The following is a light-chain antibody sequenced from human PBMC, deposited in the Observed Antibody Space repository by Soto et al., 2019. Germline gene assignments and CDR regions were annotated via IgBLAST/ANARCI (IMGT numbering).Light chain of an antibody. Sequence: QAVVTQPPSVSGAPGQTVTISCTGGFSNIGAGFSVHWYRHLPGTAPKLLIYGDVNRPSGVSDRFSGSKSGTSASLAITGLQPEDEADYYCQSYDSGLTDSYVFGAGTKLTVL. V-gene: IGLV1-40*01. CDR3: QSYDSGLTDSYV. CDR1: FSNIGAGFS. CDR2: GDV. J-gene: IGLJ1*01.